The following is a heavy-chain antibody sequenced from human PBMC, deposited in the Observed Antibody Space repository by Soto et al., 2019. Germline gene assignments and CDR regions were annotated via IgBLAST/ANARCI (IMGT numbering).Heavy chain of an antibody. CDR1: GFTFSSYE. J-gene: IGHJ3*02. Sequence: GGSLRLSCAASGFTFSSYEMNWVRQAPGKGLEWVSYISSSGSTIYYADSVKGRFTISRDNAKNSLYLQMNSLRAEDTAVYYCARVDWNYFGIWGQGTMVTVSS. CDR2: ISSSGSTI. CDR3: ARVDWNYFGI. V-gene: IGHV3-48*03. D-gene: IGHD1-7*01.